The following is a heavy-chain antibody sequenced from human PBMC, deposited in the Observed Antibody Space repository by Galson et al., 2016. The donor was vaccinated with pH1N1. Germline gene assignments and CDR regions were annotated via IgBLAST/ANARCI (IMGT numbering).Heavy chain of an antibody. CDR1: GFTFSNYW. Sequence: SLRLSCAGSGFTFSNYWMHWVRQAPGKGLEWVANIKHDGSQKYYVDSVKGRFTISRDNAKNSLYLQMNSLRAEDTAVYYCVRAVGAVEAFWGQGTLVTVPS. CDR2: IKHDGSQK. V-gene: IGHV3-7*01. D-gene: IGHD4/OR15-4a*01. CDR3: VRAVGAVEAF. J-gene: IGHJ4*02.